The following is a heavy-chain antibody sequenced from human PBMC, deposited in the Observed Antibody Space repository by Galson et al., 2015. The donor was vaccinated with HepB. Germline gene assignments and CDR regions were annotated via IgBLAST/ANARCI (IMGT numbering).Heavy chain of an antibody. Sequence: SETLSLTCTVSGGSVSNYNYYWAWIRQPPGKGLEWIGSIYYTGSAYYNPSLKSRVTVSVDTSRNHFSLSLTSVTAADTAIYYCARNGDSGDFVSWFDPWGQGTLVTASS. D-gene: IGHD4-17*01. CDR3: ARNGDSGDFVSWFDP. CDR1: GGSVSNYNYY. V-gene: IGHV4-39*02. J-gene: IGHJ5*02. CDR2: IYYTGSA.